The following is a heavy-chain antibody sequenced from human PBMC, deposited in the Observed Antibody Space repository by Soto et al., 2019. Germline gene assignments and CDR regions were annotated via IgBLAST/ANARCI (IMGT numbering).Heavy chain of an antibody. CDR3: ARGEYGMDV. Sequence: EVQLVESGGGLVKPGGSLRISCAASGFTFSSYTMNWVRQAPGKGLEWVSSISNSGSYKYSADSVKGRFTISRDNAKNSLYLQMNSLRAEDTAVYYGARGEYGMDVWGQGTTVTVSS. CDR2: ISNSGSYK. V-gene: IGHV3-21*01. J-gene: IGHJ6*02. CDR1: GFTFSSYT.